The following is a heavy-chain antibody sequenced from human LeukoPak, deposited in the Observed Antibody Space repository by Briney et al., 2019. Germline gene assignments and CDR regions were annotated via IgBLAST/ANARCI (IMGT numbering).Heavy chain of an antibody. D-gene: IGHD3-3*01. CDR2: IYYSGSA. V-gene: IGHV4-59*08. CDR3: ARLVITIFGVVTLYNWFDP. Sequence: SETLSLTCTVSGGSISSYYWSWIRQPPGKGLEWIGDIYYSGSANYNPSLKSRVTISVDTSKNQFSLKLSSVTAADTAVYYCARLVITIFGVVTLYNWFDPWGQGTPVTVSS. J-gene: IGHJ5*02. CDR1: GGSISSYY.